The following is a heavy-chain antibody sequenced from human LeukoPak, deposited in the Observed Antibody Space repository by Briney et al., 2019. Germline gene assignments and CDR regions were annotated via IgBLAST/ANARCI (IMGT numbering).Heavy chain of an antibody. CDR2: IFSDGYTK. D-gene: IGHD3-10*01. V-gene: IGHV3-33*01. CDR1: GFIFSTYG. Sequence: RGSLRLSCAASGFIFSTYGIHWVRQAPGKGLEWVAVIFSDGYTKYYAGSVKDRFTISRDNSKNTLYLHMNSLIPGDTGVYYCARASGPFDFWGQGTLLTVSS. CDR3: ARASGPFDF. J-gene: IGHJ4*02.